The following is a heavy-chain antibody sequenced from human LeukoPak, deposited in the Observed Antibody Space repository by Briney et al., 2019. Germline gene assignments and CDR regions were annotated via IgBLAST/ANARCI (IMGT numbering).Heavy chain of an antibody. Sequence: GGSLRLSCAASGFTFNSYTMNWVRQAPGKGLEWVSSISGSGGNTYYADSVKGRFTISRDNSKNTLYLQMNSLRAEDTAVYYCAKGRTTTVRFLIDYWGQGTLVTVSS. CDR1: GFTFNSYT. V-gene: IGHV3-23*01. CDR2: ISGSGGNT. J-gene: IGHJ4*02. D-gene: IGHD4-17*01. CDR3: AKGRTTTVRFLIDY.